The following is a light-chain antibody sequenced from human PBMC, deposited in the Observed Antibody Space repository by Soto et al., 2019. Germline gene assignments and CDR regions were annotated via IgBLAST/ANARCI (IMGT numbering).Light chain of an antibody. J-gene: IGKJ1*01. V-gene: IGKV1-39*01. CDR1: QSISSY. CDR2: AAS. Sequence: DIQMTQSPSSLSASVGDRATITCRASQSISSYLNWYQQKPGKAPKLLSYAASSLQSGVPSRCSGSGAGTDFTLTISSLKPEDFETYYCQQSYSTLWTFGQGTKVDIK. CDR3: QQSYSTLWT.